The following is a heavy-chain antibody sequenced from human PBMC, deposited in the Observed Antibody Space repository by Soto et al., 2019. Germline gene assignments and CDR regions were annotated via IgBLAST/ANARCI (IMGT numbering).Heavy chain of an antibody. J-gene: IGHJ4*02. V-gene: IGHV3-33*01. CDR1: GFTFSSYG. CDR3: ARDTISDLGYSSACPDY. D-gene: IGHD6-19*01. Sequence: QVQLVESGGGVVQPGRSLRLSCAASGFTFSSYGMHWVRQAPGKGLEWVAVIWYDGSNKYYADSVKGRFTISRDNSKNTLYLKMSSLRAEDTAVYYCARDTISDLGYSSACPDYWCQGTLVTVSS. CDR2: IWYDGSNK.